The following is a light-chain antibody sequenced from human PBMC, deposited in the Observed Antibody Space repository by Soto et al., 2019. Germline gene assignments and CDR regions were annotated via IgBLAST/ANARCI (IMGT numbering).Light chain of an antibody. Sequence: DIQMTQSPSILSASVGDRVTITCRASQSISDLLAWYQQKPGKAPKLLIYTASNLESGVPFRFSGSGSGTEFALTISSLQPDDFATYYCQQFHRYPWTFGQGTKVEIK. CDR2: TAS. CDR1: QSISDL. J-gene: IGKJ1*01. V-gene: IGKV1-5*03. CDR3: QQFHRYPWT.